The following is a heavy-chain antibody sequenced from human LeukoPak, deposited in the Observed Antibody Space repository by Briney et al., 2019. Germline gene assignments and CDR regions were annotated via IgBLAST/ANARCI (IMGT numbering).Heavy chain of an antibody. CDR2: IYTSGST. D-gene: IGHD5-24*01. CDR1: GGSISSGSCY. J-gene: IGHJ4*02. CDR3: ARGRRDGYNQYFDY. Sequence: SQTLSLTCTVSGGSISSGSCYWSWIRQPAGTGLEWIGRIYTSGSTNYNPSLKSRVTISVDTSKNQFSLKLSSVTAADTAVYYCARGRRDGYNQYFDYWGQGTLVTVSS. V-gene: IGHV4-61*02.